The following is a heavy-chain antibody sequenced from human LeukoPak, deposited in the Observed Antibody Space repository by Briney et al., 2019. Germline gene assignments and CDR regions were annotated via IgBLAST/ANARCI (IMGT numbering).Heavy chain of an antibody. CDR3: ARGGIGSHYDFWSGYYSGSGTFDP. V-gene: IGHV4-59*01. CDR1: GGSISSYY. CDR2: IYYSGST. Sequence: PSETLSLTCTVSGGSISSYYWSWIRQPPGKGLEWIGYIYYSGSTNYNPSLKSRVTISVDTSKNQFSLKLSSVTAADTAVYYCARGGIGSHYDFWSGYYSGSGTFDPWGQGTLVTVSS. D-gene: IGHD3-3*01. J-gene: IGHJ5*02.